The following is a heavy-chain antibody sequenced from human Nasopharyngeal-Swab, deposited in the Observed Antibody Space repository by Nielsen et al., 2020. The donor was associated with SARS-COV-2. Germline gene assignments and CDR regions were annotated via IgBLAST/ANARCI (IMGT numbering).Heavy chain of an antibody. D-gene: IGHD1-1*01. V-gene: IGHV3-7*01. J-gene: IGHJ4*02. Sequence: WIRQPPGKGLEWVAYIKPDGSEKYYADSVKGRFTISRDNGKNVLYLQMDKLRTEDTAVYYCTRDLDYWGRGTLVTVSS. CDR2: IKPDGSEK. CDR3: TRDLDY.